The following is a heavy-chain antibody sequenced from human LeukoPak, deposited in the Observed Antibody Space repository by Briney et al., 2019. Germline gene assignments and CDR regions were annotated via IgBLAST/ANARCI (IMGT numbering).Heavy chain of an antibody. CDR1: GGSISSYY. D-gene: IGHD5-24*01. V-gene: IGHV4-4*07. CDR2: IYTSGST. CDR3: ARDIRRDGYNYFDC. Sequence: SETLSLTCTVSGGSISSYYWSWIRQPAGKGLEWIGRIYTSGSTNYNPSLKSRVTMSVDTSKNQFSLKLSSVTAADTAVYYCARDIRRDGYNYFDCWGQGTLVTVSS. J-gene: IGHJ4*02.